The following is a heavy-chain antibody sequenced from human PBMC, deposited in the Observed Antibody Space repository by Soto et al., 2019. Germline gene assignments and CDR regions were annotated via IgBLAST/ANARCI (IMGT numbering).Heavy chain of an antibody. J-gene: IGHJ4*02. Sequence: GCLLLSCTASGFTFGDYAMSGFRQAPGKGLEWVGFIRSKAYGGTTEYTASVKGRFTISRDDSKSIAYLQINSLKTDYTAVYYCTRDPNFDYWGQGTLVTVSS. CDR2: IRSKAYGGTT. CDR3: TRDPNFDY. V-gene: IGHV3-49*01. CDR1: GFTFGDYA.